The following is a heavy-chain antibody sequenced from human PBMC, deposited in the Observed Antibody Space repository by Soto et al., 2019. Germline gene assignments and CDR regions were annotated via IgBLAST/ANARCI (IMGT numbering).Heavy chain of an antibody. J-gene: IGHJ6*02. D-gene: IGHD6-13*01. CDR1: GGSVSSGGYY. CDR3: ARDEGSSSWYRSYYYGMDV. Sequence: SETLSLTCTVSGGSVSSGGYYWSWIRQPPGKGLEWIGEINHSGSTNYNPSLKSRVTISVDTSKNQFSLKLSSVTAADTAVYYCARDEGSSSWYRSYYYGMDVWGQGTTVTVS. V-gene: IGHV4-61*08. CDR2: INHSGST.